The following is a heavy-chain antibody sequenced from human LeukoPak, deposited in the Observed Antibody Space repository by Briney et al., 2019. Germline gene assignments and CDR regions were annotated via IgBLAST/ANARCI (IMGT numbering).Heavy chain of an antibody. CDR1: GFTFSSYS. Sequence: GGSLRLSCAASGFTFSSYSMNWVRQAPGKGLEWVSSISSSSSYIYYADSVKGRFTISRDNAKNSLYLQMSSLRAEDTAVYYCARAFLTRYGSGSYYSMDVWGKGTTVTVSS. CDR2: ISSSSSYI. D-gene: IGHD3-10*01. CDR3: ARAFLTRYGSGSYYSMDV. J-gene: IGHJ6*03. V-gene: IGHV3-21*01.